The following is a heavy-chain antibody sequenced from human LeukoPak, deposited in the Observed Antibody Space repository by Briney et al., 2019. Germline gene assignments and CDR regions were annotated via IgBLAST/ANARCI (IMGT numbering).Heavy chain of an antibody. D-gene: IGHD6-6*01. CDR3: ARIITGRLDY. V-gene: IGHV4-59*01. J-gene: IGHJ4*02. CDR2: MYYSGST. CDR1: GGSISSDS. Sequence: SETLSLTCTVSGGSISSDSWSRIRQAPGKGLEWIGDMYYSGSTNYDPSLKSRVSISVDPSKNHFSLKLSSVTAADTAVYYCARIITGRLDYWGQGILVTVSS.